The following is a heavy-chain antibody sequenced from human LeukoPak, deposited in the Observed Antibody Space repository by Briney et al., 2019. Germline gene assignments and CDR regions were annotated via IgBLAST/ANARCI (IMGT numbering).Heavy chain of an antibody. J-gene: IGHJ3*01. D-gene: IGHD3-3*01. CDR2: TNWNGGST. V-gene: IGHV3-20*04. Sequence: RPGGSLRLSCAASGITFDDYNMNWVRQGPGKRLEWVSCTNWNGGSTFYADSVKGRFTISRDNSKNSVYLQMSSLSGEDTALYYCAGSGAFSIEAFDLWGQGTMVTVSS. CDR3: AGSGAFSIEAFDL. CDR1: GITFDDYN.